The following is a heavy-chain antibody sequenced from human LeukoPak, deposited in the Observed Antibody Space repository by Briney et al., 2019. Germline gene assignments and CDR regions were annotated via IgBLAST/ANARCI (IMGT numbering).Heavy chain of an antibody. CDR2: IYSGGST. V-gene: IGHV3-53*04. D-gene: IGHD5-24*01. CDR3: ASSDRDGYNSFDY. CDR1: GFTVSSNY. Sequence: GGSLRLSCAASGFTVSSNYMSWDRQAPGKGLEWVSVIYSGGSTYYADSVKGRFTISRHNSKNTLYLQMNSLRAEDTAVYYCASSDRDGYNSFDYWGQGTLVTVSS. J-gene: IGHJ4*02.